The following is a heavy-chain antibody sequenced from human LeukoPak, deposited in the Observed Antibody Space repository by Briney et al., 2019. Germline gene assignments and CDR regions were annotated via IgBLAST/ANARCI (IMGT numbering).Heavy chain of an antibody. J-gene: IGHJ3*02. CDR3: ASRLGYSGYDDADLWYHAFDI. D-gene: IGHD5-12*01. Sequence: ASVKVSCKASGYTFTSYAMHWVRQAPGQRLEWMGWINAGNGNTKYSQEFQGRVTITRDTSASTAYMELSSLRSEDTAVYYCASRLGYSGYDDADLWYHAFDIWGQGTMVTVSS. CDR2: INAGNGNT. V-gene: IGHV1-3*03. CDR1: GYTFTSYA.